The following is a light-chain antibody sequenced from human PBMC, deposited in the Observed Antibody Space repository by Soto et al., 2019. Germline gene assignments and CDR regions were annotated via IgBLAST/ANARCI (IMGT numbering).Light chain of an antibody. CDR1: RSNIGAGYD. J-gene: IGLJ2*01. Sequence: QSVLTQPPSVSGAPGQRVTISCTGSRSNIGAGYDVHWYQQLPGTAPKLLIYGNSNRPSGVPDRFSGSKSGTSASLAITGLQPEDEADYYCQSYDSRRSGYVVFGGGTKLTVL. CDR2: GNS. V-gene: IGLV1-40*01. CDR3: QSYDSRRSGYVV.